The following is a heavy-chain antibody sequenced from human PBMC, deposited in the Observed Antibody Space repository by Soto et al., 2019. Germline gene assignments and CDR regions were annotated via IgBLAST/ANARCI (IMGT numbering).Heavy chain of an antibody. CDR2: IYLGDSDT. J-gene: IGHJ6*02. D-gene: IGHD4-4*01. CDR3: ARGQGSTTVDYYYYYGMDV. CDR1: GYSFTSYW. V-gene: IGHV5-51*01. Sequence: PGESLKISCKGSGYSFTSYWIGWVRQMPGKGPEWVGVIYLGDSDTRYSPSFKGQVTISPDKSISTPYLQWSSLKASDTAMYYCARGQGSTTVDYYYYYGMDVWGQGTTVTVSS.